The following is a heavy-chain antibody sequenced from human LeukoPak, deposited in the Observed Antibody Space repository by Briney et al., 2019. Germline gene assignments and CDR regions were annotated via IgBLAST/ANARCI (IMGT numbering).Heavy chain of an antibody. CDR3: ARESSNWFDP. CDR1: GDSISNGDYF. CDR2: IYHSGTT. J-gene: IGHJ5*02. Sequence: SETLSLTCTVSGDSISNGDYFWSWIRQPPGKGLEWIGYIYHSGTTYYNLSLKSRVTISVDMSKNQFSLKLSSVTAADTAVYYCARESSNWFDPWGQGALITVSS. V-gene: IGHV4-30-4*01.